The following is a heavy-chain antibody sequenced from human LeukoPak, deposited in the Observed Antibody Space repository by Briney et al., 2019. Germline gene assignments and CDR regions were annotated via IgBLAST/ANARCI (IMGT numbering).Heavy chain of an antibody. Sequence: GGSLRLSCAASGFTFSSYGMHWVRQAPGKGLEWVAFIRYDGSNKYYADSVKGRFTISRDNSKNTLYLQMNSLRAEDTAVYYCAKGGRGIVVVPVDYWGQGTLVTVS. D-gene: IGHD2-2*01. CDR2: IRYDGSNK. CDR3: AKGGRGIVVVPVDY. V-gene: IGHV3-30*02. J-gene: IGHJ4*02. CDR1: GFTFSSYG.